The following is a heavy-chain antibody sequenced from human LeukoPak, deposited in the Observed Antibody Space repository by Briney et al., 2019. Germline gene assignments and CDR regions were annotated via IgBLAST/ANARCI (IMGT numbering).Heavy chain of an antibody. Sequence: GGSLRLSCAASGFTVSSNYMSWVRQAPGKGLEWVSVIYSAGSTYYADSVKGRFTISRDNSKNTLYLQMNSLRAEDTAVYYCAREKYYDFWSGSPYNWFDPWGQGTLVTVSS. CDR1: GFTVSSNY. J-gene: IGHJ5*02. V-gene: IGHV3-66*01. CDR3: AREKYYDFWSGSPYNWFDP. CDR2: IYSAGST. D-gene: IGHD3-3*01.